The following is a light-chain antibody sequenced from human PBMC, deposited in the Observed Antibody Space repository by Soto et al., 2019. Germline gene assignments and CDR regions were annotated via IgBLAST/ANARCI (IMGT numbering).Light chain of an antibody. V-gene: IGKV1-33*01. CDR2: DAS. J-gene: IGKJ5*01. CDR3: QQYDNLPMT. Sequence: DIQMTQSPSSLSASVGDRVTITCQASQDISNYLNWYLKKAGKAPKLLIYDASNLEIGVPSRFSGSGSGTDFTFTISSLQPEDIATYYCQQYDNLPMTFGQGTRLEIK. CDR1: QDISNY.